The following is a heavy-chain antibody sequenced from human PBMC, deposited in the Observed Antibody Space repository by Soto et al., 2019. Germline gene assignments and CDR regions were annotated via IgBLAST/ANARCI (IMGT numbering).Heavy chain of an antibody. CDR3: AKGGSGNYLTYYYYYGMDV. CDR2: ISYDGNNK. Sequence: QVQLVESGGGVVQPGRSLRLSCAASGCSLSNNGMHWVRQAPGKGLEWGAVISYDGNNKYYADSVKGRFTISRDNSKNTVYLEMNNLRADDTVMYYCAKGGSGNYLTYYYYYGMDVWGQGTTVTVSS. V-gene: IGHV3-30*18. D-gene: IGHD3-22*01. CDR1: GCSLSNNG. J-gene: IGHJ6*02.